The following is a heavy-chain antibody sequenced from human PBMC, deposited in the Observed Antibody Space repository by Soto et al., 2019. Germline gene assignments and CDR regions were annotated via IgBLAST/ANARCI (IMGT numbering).Heavy chain of an antibody. D-gene: IGHD3-22*01. J-gene: IGHJ4*02. V-gene: IGHV1-3*01. CDR1: GYTFTSYA. CDR3: AKDTSYYDSSGYSPYFDY. Sequence: ASVKVSCKASGYTFTSYAMHWVRQAPGQRLEWMGWINAGNGNTKYSQKFQGRVTITRDTSASTAYMELNSLRAEDTAVYYCAKDTSYYDSSGYSPYFDYWGQGTLVTVSS. CDR2: INAGNGNT.